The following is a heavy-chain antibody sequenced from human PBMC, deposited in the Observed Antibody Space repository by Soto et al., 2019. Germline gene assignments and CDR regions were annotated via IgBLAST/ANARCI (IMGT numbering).Heavy chain of an antibody. V-gene: IGHV5-10-1*01. Sequence: PGESLKISCKASGYSFTNYWISWVRQMPGKGLEWMGRIDPSDSYTNYSPSFQGHVTSSADKSISTAYLLWSRLRASDTAMYYCARPRAARRGFYVVDVWGQGTTGHGSS. J-gene: IGHJ6*02. CDR1: GYSFTNYW. CDR3: ARPRAARRGFYVVDV. D-gene: IGHD6-6*01. CDR2: IDPSDSYT.